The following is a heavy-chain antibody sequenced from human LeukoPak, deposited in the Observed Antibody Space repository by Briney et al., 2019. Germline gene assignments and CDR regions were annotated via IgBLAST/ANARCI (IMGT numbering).Heavy chain of an antibody. D-gene: IGHD4-17*01. J-gene: IGHJ4*02. CDR3: ARDRDSGDYGIDY. CDR2: ISSSGRII. V-gene: IGHV3-48*03. CDR1: GSTFNNYE. Sequence: GGSLRVSCAASGSTFNNYEMNWVRQAPGKGLEWVSYISSSGRIIYYADSVKGRFTISRDNAKNSLYLHMSSLRAEDTALYYCARDRDSGDYGIDYWGQGALVTVSS.